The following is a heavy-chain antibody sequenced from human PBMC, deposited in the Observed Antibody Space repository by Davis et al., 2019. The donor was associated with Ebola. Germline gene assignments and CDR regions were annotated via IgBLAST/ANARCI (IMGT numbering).Heavy chain of an antibody. D-gene: IGHD6-13*01. J-gene: IGHJ3*02. CDR3: AKSSSWYERDAFDI. V-gene: IGHV4-59*11. Sequence: MPSETLSLTCTVSGASITYHYWTWIRQPPGKGLEWIGHISDSGSTYSNPSLKSRVTISIDTSKSQFSLKLSSVTAADTAVYYCAKSSSWYERDAFDIWGQGTMVTVSS. CDR1: GASITYHY. CDR2: ISDSGST.